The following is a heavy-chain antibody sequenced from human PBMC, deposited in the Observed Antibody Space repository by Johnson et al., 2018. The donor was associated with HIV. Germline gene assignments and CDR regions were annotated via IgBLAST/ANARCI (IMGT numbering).Heavy chain of an antibody. Sequence: QVQLVESGGGVVQPGGSLRLSCVASGFTFRSYGIHWVRQAPGKGLEWVAFIRYYGSNKYYADSVKGRFTISRDNSKNTLYLQMNSLRAEDTAVYYCAKDWYDAGPLMAFDIWGQGTVVTVSS. D-gene: IGHD2-8*01. J-gene: IGHJ3*02. CDR3: AKDWYDAGPLMAFDI. CDR2: IRYYGSNK. CDR1: GFTFRSYG. V-gene: IGHV3-30*02.